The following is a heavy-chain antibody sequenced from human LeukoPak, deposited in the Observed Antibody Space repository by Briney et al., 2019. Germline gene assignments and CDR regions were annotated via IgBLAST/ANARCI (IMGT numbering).Heavy chain of an antibody. Sequence: GGSLRLSCAASGXTFISYAMSWVRQAPGKGLEWVLAISGSGGSIHYADSVKGRFTISRDNSKNTLYLQMNTLRAEDTAVYYCAKDEDARPMYFQHWGQGTLVTVSS. CDR2: ISGSGGSI. CDR3: AKDEDARPMYFQH. CDR1: GXTFISYA. J-gene: IGHJ1*01. V-gene: IGHV3-23*01. D-gene: IGHD2-2*01.